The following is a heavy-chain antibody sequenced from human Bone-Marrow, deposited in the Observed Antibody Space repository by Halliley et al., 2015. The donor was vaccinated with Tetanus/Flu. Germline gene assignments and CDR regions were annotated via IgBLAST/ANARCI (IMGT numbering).Heavy chain of an antibody. J-gene: IGHJ4*02. CDR3: ATLDLLGGDTDD. CDR1: RATFSSNT. Sequence: QLVQSGAEVKKAGSTVKVSCKTSRATFSSNTFTWVRQAPGQGLEWMGAIIPTLRTTNYAQRFQGRVTITADRTSSTSYMGLSGLTPEDTAVYYCATLDLLGGDTDDWGPGTLVTVSS. D-gene: IGHD1-26*01. CDR2: IIPTLRTT. V-gene: IGHV1-69*06.